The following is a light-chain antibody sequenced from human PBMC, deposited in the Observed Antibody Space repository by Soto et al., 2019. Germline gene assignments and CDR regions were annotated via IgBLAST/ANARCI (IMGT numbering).Light chain of an antibody. CDR2: EVS. CDR1: SSDVGGYNF. J-gene: IGLJ2*01. V-gene: IGLV2-14*01. CDR3: SLYRSSSTPHVV. Sequence: QSALTQPASVSGSPGQSITISCTGTSSDVGGYNFVSWYQQHPGKAPKLMIYEVSNRPSWISNRFSGSKSGSTASLTISGLQAEDEADYYCSLYRSSSTPHVVFGGGTKLTVL.